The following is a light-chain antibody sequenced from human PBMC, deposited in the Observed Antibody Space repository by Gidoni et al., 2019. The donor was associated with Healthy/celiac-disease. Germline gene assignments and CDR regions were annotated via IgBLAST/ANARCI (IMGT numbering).Light chain of an antibody. CDR1: SSDVGGYNY. V-gene: IGLV2-8*01. J-gene: IGLJ2*01. CDR2: EVS. Sequence: QSALTQPPSASGSPGQSGTISCTGTSSDVGGYNYVSWYQQHPGTAPKLMIYEVSKRPSGVPDRFPVSKSGTTASLTVSGLQAEDEADYYCSSYAGSNPHVVFGGGTKLTVL. CDR3: SSYAGSNPHVV.